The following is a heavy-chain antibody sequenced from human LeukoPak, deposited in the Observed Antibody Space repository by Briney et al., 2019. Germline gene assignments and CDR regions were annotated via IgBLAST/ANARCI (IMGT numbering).Heavy chain of an antibody. V-gene: IGHV4-31*11. CDR1: GGSISGGVYY. CDR2: IHPTGNL. J-gene: IGHJ4*02. CDR3: ARGADAYKVAY. Sequence: PSETLSLTRAVTGGSISGGVYYWNWVRQHPGKGLEWIGCIHPTGNLYYNPSLAGRSTISVDTSKSHFSLNLTSVTAADTAVYYCARGADAYKVAYWSQGTLVTVSS. D-gene: IGHD5-24*01.